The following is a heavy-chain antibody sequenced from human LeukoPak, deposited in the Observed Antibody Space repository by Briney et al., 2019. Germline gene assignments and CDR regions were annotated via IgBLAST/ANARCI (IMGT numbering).Heavy chain of an antibody. V-gene: IGHV3-21*01. D-gene: IGHD6-13*01. Sequence: GGSLRLSCAASGFTFSSYSMNWVRQAPGKGLEWVSSISSSSSYIYYADSVKGRFTISRDNAKNSLYLQMNSLRAEDTAVYYCARPRNSSNWYRGWFDPWGQGTLVTVSS. CDR3: ARPRNSSNWYRGWFDP. J-gene: IGHJ5*02. CDR1: GFTFSSYS. CDR2: ISSSSSYI.